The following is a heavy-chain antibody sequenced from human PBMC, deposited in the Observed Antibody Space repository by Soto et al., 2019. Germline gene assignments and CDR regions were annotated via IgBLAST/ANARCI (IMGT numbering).Heavy chain of an antibody. V-gene: IGHV3-7*03. CDR1: GFTFSTYW. CDR2: IKEDGSEK. D-gene: IGHD6-19*01. CDR3: MRGYNSGWYVSYLDY. Sequence: PGGSLRLSCAASGFTFSTYWMNWVRQAPGKGLEWVANIKEDGSEKYYVDSVKGRFTVSRDNAKNSLYLQMNSLRGEDTAVYYCMRGYNSGWYVSYLDYWGQGSLVTVSS. J-gene: IGHJ4*02.